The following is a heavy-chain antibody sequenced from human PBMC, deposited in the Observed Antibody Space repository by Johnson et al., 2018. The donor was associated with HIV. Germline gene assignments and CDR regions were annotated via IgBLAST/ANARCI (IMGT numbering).Heavy chain of an antibody. J-gene: IGHJ3*02. CDR1: GFTFSSYA. CDR2: ISYDGSNK. CDR3: ARGGVIHDAFDI. Sequence: QVQLVESGGGLVKPGGSLRLSCAASGFTFSSYAMHWVRQAPGKGLEWVAVISYDGSNKYYADSVKGRFTISRDNSKNTLYLQMNSLRAEDTAVYYCARGGVIHDAFDIWGQGTMVTLSS. V-gene: IGHV3-30-3*01. D-gene: IGHD3-3*01.